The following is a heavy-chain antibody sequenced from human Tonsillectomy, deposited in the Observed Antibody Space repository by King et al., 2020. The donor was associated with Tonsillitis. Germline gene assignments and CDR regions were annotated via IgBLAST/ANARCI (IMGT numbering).Heavy chain of an antibody. CDR1: GYTFTSYY. D-gene: IGHD1-26*01. J-gene: IGHJ4*01. CDR3: AVGEPYXY. CDR2: INPTGGPT. V-gene: IGHV1-46*01. Sequence: QLVQSGXEVKKPGASVKVSCKASGYTFTSYYMHXVRQAPGQGLEWMGVINPTGGPTSYAQKFQGRVTMTRDTSTSTVYMELSSLRSEDTAADYCAVGEPYXYWGXGTLVTVSS.